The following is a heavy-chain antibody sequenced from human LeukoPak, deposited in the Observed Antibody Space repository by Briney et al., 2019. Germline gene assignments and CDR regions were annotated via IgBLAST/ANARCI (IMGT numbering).Heavy chain of an antibody. CDR2: ISGSGGSS. J-gene: IGHJ4*02. CDR3: AKDPTMVQGVITDY. CDR1: GFTFSSYA. Sequence: GGSLGLSCAASGFTFSSYAMSWVRQAPGKGLEWVSAISGSGGSSYYADSVKGRFTISRDNSKNTLYLQMNSLRAEDTAVYYCAKDPTMVQGVITDYWGQGTLVTVSS. V-gene: IGHV3-23*01. D-gene: IGHD3-10*01.